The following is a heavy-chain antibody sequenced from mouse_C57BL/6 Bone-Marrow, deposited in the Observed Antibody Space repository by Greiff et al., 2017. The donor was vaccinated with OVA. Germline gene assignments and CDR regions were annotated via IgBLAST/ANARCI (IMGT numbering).Heavy chain of an antibody. V-gene: IGHV5-6*01. D-gene: IGHD2-1*01. CDR1: GFTFSSYG. CDR3: ARQRGLLTMMDY. Sequence: EVHLVESGGDLVKPGGSLKLSCAASGFTFSSYGMSWVRQTPDKRLEWVATISSGGSYTYYPDSVKGRFTISRDNAKNTLYLQMSSLKSEDTAMYYCARQRGLLTMMDYWGQGTSVTVSS. CDR2: ISSGGSYT. J-gene: IGHJ4*01.